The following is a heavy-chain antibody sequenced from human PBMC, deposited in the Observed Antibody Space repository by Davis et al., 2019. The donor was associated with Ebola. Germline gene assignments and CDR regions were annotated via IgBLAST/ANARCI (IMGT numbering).Heavy chain of an antibody. CDR3: VKGGFNHYYGLDV. Sequence: GESLKISCAASGFTFRRYDMHWVRQGTGKGLEWVSAIGAAGDPNYADSVKGRFAISRDNAKNSLFLQMDNLRAGDTAVYYCVKGGFNHYYGLDVWGQGTTVTVSS. D-gene: IGHD3-16*01. V-gene: IGHV3-13*05. J-gene: IGHJ6*02. CDR1: GFTFRRYD. CDR2: IGAAGDP.